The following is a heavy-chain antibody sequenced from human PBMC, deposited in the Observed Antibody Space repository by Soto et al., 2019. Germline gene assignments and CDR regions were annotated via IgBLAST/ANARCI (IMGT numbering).Heavy chain of an antibody. J-gene: IGHJ4*02. V-gene: IGHV3-53*01. CDR3: ARGLTGEPLDY. D-gene: IGHD7-27*01. Sequence: QAPGKGLEWVSVIYSGGSTYYADSVKGRFTISRDNSKNTLYLQMNSLRAEDTAVYYCARGLTGEPLDYWGQGTLVTVSS. CDR2: IYSGGST.